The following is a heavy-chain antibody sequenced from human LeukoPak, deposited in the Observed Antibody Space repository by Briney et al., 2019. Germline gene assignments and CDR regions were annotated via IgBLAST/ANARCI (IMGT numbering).Heavy chain of an antibody. J-gene: IGHJ4*02. D-gene: IGHD1-26*01. CDR3: TRESGPYCPFGY. CDR2: ISLTGRT. Sequence: SRTLSLTCGVSGGSITSTNWWSWVRQPPGQGLEWIGEISLTGRTNYNPSLIGRVIMSLDESRNQLSLTLTSVTAADTAMYYCTRESGPYCPFGYWGQGTLVGVPS. CDR1: GGSITSTNW. V-gene: IGHV4-4*02.